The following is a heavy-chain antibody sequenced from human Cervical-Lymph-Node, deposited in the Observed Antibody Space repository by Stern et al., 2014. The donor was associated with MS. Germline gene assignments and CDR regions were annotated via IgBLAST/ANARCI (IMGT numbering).Heavy chain of an antibody. D-gene: IGHD1-26*01. CDR1: GFVFRRYA. CDR2: ISYYGRDK. Sequence: QVQLVESGGGVVQPGRSLRLSCAASGFVFRRYALHWVRQAPGQGLEWVSLISYYGRDKYYTDSVKGRFTVSRDNSNNTVDLEMNSLRLEDTAVYYCAKGGSGSYLDWGQGSLVTVSS. J-gene: IGHJ4*02. CDR3: AKGGSGSYLD. V-gene: IGHV3-30*04.